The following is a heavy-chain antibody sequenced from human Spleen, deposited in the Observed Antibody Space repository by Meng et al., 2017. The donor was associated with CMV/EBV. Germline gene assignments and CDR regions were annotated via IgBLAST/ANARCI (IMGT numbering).Heavy chain of an antibody. V-gene: IGHV3-30-3*01. CDR3: ARRGDDFWSGYSEGNWFDP. CDR2: ISHDGSKK. Sequence: GGSLRLSCAASGFTFSSSAMHWVRQAPGKGLEWVMLISHDGSKKHYADSVKGRFTISRDNSKNTLYLRMDSLRAEDTAVYYCARRGDDFWSGYSEGNWFDPWGQGTLVTVSS. J-gene: IGHJ5*02. CDR1: GFTFSSSA. D-gene: IGHD3-3*01.